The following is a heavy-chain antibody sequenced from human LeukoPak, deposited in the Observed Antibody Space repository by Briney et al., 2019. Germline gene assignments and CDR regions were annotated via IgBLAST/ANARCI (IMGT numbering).Heavy chain of an antibody. Sequence: GGSPGLSCAASGFTFSSYAMSWVRQAPGKGLEWVSAISGSGGSTYYADSVKGRFTISRDNSKNTLYLQMNSLRAEDTAVYYCAKEESNWNYPMYYYYYMDVWGKGTTVTVSS. V-gene: IGHV3-23*01. CDR2: ISGSGGST. CDR1: GFTFSSYA. D-gene: IGHD1-7*01. J-gene: IGHJ6*03. CDR3: AKEESNWNYPMYYYYYMDV.